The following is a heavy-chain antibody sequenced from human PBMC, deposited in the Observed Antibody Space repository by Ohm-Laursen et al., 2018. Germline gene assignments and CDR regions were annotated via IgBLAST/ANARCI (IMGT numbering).Heavy chain of an antibody. V-gene: IGHV3-21*01. J-gene: IGHJ4*02. D-gene: IGHD1-26*01. CDR1: GFTFSSYS. Sequence: SLRLSCAASGFTFSSYSMNWVRQAPGKGLEWVSSISSSSSYIYYADSVKGRFTISRDNAKNTLYLQMNSLRAEDTAVYYCASPGSSDEFDYWGQGTLVTVSS. CDR2: ISSSSSYI. CDR3: ASPGSSDEFDY.